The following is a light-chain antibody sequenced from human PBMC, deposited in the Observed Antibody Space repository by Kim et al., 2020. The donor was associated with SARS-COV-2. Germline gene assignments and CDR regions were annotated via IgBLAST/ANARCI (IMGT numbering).Light chain of an antibody. CDR2: QDS. CDR3: QAWDSSTGV. J-gene: IGLJ1*01. V-gene: IGLV3-1*01. CDR1: KLGDKY. Sequence: SYELTQPPSVSVSPGQTASITCSGDKLGDKYAYWYQQKPGQSPVLVIYQDSKRPSGIPERFSGSNSGNTATLTISGTQAMDEADYYCQAWDSSTGVFGTGTKVTVL.